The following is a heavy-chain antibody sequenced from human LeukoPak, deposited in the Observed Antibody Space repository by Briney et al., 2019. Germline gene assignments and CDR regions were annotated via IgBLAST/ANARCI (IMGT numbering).Heavy chain of an antibody. CDR2: ISAYNGNT. D-gene: IGHD6-19*01. J-gene: IGHJ6*02. V-gene: IGHV1-18*01. CDR3: ARRYEGSGWYHGMDV. Sequence: ASVKVSCKASGYTFTSYGISWVRQAPGQGLEWMGWISAYNGNTNYAQKLQGRVTMTTDTSTSTAYMELRSLRSDDTAVYYCARRYEGSGWYHGMDVWGQGTTVTVSS. CDR1: GYTFTSYG.